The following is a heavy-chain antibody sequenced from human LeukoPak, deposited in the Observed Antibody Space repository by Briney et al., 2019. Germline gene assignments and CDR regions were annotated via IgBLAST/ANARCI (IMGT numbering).Heavy chain of an antibody. CDR1: GFTFSTYA. CDR2: ISASGGNT. V-gene: IGHV3-23*01. J-gene: IGHJ4*02. CDR3: AKGYRYFDW. Sequence: GGSLRLSCAASGFTFSTYAMGWVRQAPGKGLEWVSLISASGGNTYYADSVKGRFTISRDNSKNTLYVQMNSLRGEDTAVYYCAKGYRYFDWWGQGTLVTVSS. D-gene: IGHD3-9*01.